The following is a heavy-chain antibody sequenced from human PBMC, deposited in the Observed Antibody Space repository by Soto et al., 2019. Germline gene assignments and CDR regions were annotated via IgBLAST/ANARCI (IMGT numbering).Heavy chain of an antibody. CDR2: ISGSGGTT. Sequence: EVQLLESGGDLVQPGGSLRLSCAASGFTFNIYAMSWVRQAPGKGLEWVSAISGSGGTTYYTDSVKGRFTISRDNSKNTLNLLMNILRDGDTAVYYCVKQGVWSGGYLNYWGQGTLVSLSS. CDR3: VKQGVWSGGYLNY. D-gene: IGHD3-3*01. CDR1: GFTFNIYA. V-gene: IGHV3-23*01. J-gene: IGHJ4*02.